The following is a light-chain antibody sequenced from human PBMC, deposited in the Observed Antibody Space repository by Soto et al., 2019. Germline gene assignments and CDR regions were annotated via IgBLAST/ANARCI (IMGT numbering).Light chain of an antibody. CDR1: QSVLYSSDNKNY. CDR3: QQYYSTPRT. CDR2: WAS. J-gene: IGKJ1*01. Sequence: DIVMTQSPDSLAVSLGERATINCKSSQSVLYSSDNKNYLAWYQQKPGQPPKLRIYWASTRESGVPDRFSGSGSGTDVTLTISSLQAEEVSVYYCQQYYSTPRTFGQGTKVEIK. V-gene: IGKV4-1*01.